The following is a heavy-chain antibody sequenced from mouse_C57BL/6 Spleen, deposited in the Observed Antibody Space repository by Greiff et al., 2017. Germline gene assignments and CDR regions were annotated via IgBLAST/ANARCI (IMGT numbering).Heavy chain of an antibody. D-gene: IGHD1-1*01. J-gene: IGHJ2*01. CDR3: ARSVTTVVARGDFDY. CDR2: IDPEDGET. CDR1: GFNIKDYY. V-gene: IGHV14-2*01. Sequence: DVKLVESGAELVKPGASVKLSCTASGFNIKDYYMHWVKQRTEQGLEWIGRIDPEDGETKYAPKFQGKATITADTSSNTAYLQLSSLTSEDTAVYYCARSVTTVVARGDFDYWGQGTTLTVSS.